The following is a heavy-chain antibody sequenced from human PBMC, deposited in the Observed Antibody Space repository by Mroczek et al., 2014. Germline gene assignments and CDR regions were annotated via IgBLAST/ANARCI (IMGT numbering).Heavy chain of an antibody. CDR3: ARDGASSGWYLYYYYYYGMDV. D-gene: IGHD6-19*01. V-gene: IGHV3-30-3*01. CDR2: ISYDGSNK. CDR1: GFTFSSYA. Sequence: QVQLVQSGGGVVQPGRSLRLSCAASGFTFSSYAMHWVRQAPGKGLEWVAVISYDGSNKYYADSVKGRFTISRDNSKNTLYLQMNSLRAEDTAVYYCARDGASSGWYLYYYYYYGMDVWGQGTTVTVSS. J-gene: IGHJ6*02.